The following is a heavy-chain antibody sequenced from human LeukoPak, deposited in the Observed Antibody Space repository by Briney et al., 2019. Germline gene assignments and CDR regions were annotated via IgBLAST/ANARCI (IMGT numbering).Heavy chain of an antibody. CDR2: IKQDGREK. CDR1: GFTFSSYW. V-gene: IGHV3-7*01. Sequence: GGSLRLSCAASGFTFSSYWMSWVRQAPGKGLEWVANIKQDGREKYYVASVKGRFTISRDNAKNSLYLQMNSLRAEDTAVYYCARDDTGTDHNYYSMDVWGQGTTVTVSS. J-gene: IGHJ6*02. CDR3: ARDDTGTDHNYYSMDV. D-gene: IGHD1/OR15-1a*01.